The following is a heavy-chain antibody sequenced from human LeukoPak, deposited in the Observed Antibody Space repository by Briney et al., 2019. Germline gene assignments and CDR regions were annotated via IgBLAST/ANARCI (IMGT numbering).Heavy chain of an antibody. CDR1: RGSFSGYY. CDR3: ARGQYYSDPSAYPDLDY. Sequence: SETLSLTCAVYRGSFSGYYWSWIRQPPKKGLEWIGEINHSGSTNYNPSLKSRVTMSVDTSKNQFSLKLSSVTAADTAVYYCARGQYYSDPSAYPDLDYWGQGTLFVVSS. J-gene: IGHJ4*02. D-gene: IGHD3-22*01. V-gene: IGHV4-34*01. CDR2: INHSGST.